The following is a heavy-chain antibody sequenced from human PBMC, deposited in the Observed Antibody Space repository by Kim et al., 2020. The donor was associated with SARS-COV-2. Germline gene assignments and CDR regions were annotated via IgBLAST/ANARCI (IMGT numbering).Heavy chain of an antibody. V-gene: IGHV3-23*01. CDR3: AKAHGDSGGDAFDI. Sequence: ADSVKGRFTISRDNSKNTLYLQMNSLRAEDTAVYYCAKAHGDSGGDAFDIWGQGTMVTVSS. D-gene: IGHD4-17*01. J-gene: IGHJ3*02.